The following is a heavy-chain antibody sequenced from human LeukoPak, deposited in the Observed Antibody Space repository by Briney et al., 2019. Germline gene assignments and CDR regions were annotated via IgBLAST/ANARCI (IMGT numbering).Heavy chain of an antibody. CDR2: IHYDRSSE. D-gene: IGHD6-6*01. Sequence: PGGSLRLSCSASRFSFSAYGMHWVRQAPGKGLEWVAFIHYDRSSEYYAESVRGRFTISRDNSKYTLYLEMNSLRPDDSAVYYCVKDAFSSSYGWGQGTLVTVSS. CDR3: VKDAFSSSYG. J-gene: IGHJ4*02. V-gene: IGHV3-30*02. CDR1: RFSFSAYG.